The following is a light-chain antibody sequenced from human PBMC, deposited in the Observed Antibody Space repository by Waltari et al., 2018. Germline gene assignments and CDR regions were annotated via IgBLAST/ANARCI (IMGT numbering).Light chain of an antibody. V-gene: IGLV2-23*01. CDR2: EGS. J-gene: IGLJ1*01. Sequence: QSALTQPASVSGSPGQSITISCPGTSSHVGSYNIVSWYQQHPGKAPKLMIYEGSKRPSGVSNRFSGSKSGNTASLTISGLQAEDEADYYCCSYAGSSTPYVFGTGTKVTVL. CDR3: CSYAGSSTPYV. CDR1: SSHVGSYNI.